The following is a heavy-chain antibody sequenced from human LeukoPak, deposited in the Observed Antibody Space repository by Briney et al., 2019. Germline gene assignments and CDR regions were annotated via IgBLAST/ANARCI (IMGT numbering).Heavy chain of an antibody. Sequence: GGSLRLSCAASGFTFSSYAMSWVRQAPGKGLEWVSAISGSGGSTYYADSVKGRFTISRDNSKNTLYLQMNSLRAEDTAVYYCAKVGLGYSSGWYGYWGQGTLITVSS. CDR1: GFTFSSYA. CDR2: ISGSGGST. J-gene: IGHJ4*02. V-gene: IGHV3-23*01. D-gene: IGHD6-19*01. CDR3: AKVGLGYSSGWYGY.